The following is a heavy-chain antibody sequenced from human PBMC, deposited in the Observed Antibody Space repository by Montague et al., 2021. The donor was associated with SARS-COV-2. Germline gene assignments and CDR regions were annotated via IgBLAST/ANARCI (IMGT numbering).Heavy chain of an antibody. V-gene: IGHV3-23*01. J-gene: IGHJ3*02. Sequence: SLRLSCAGSGFIFSSYAMRWVRQAPGKVLEWVSGISAGGGRTYXXXSXXXRFXMSRDNAKSTAYLQLDSLRVEATAVSYCAKDLLPDYGDYLSGAFDIWGQGTMVTVSS. CDR3: AKDLLPDYGDYLSGAFDI. CDR2: ISAGGGRT. CDR1: GFIFSSYA. D-gene: IGHD4-17*01.